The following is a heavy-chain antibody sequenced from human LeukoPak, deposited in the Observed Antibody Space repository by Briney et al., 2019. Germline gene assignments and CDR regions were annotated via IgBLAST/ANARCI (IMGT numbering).Heavy chain of an antibody. CDR1: GFTFSSYS. J-gene: IGHJ6*02. CDR2: ISSSSSTI. D-gene: IGHD6-13*01. CDR3: ARGGSSWTDYYYYGMDV. Sequence: GGSLRLSCAASGFTFSSYSMNWVRQAPGKGLEWVSYISSSSSTIYYADSVKGRFTISRDNAKNSLYLQMNSLRAEDTAVYYCARGGSSWTDYYYYGMDVWGQGTTVTVSS. V-gene: IGHV3-48*04.